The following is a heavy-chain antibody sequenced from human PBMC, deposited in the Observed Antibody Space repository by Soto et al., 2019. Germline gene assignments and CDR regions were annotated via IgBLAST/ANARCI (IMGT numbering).Heavy chain of an antibody. CDR1: GFTFSSYA. D-gene: IGHD2-2*01. V-gene: IGHV3-30-3*01. J-gene: IGHJ4*02. CDR2: ISHDGINK. Sequence: GSLRLYCAASGFTFSSYAMNWVRQAPGKGLEWVALISHDGINKYYADSVRGRFTISRDSSTNTLYLQMNSLRAADTAVYYCGRCTSTSCHLGSDYWGQGTLVTVSS. CDR3: GRCTSTSCHLGSDY.